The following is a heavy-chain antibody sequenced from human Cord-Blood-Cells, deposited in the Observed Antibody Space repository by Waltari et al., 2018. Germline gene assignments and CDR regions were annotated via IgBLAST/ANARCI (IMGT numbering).Heavy chain of an antibody. CDR2: IYYSGST. J-gene: IGHJ5*02. V-gene: IGHV4-39*01. CDR1: GRPVSSGCSL. Sequence: LHIQQPHPRLAHPSETLYLTSTAYGRPVSSGCSLSGWSRQPPRKWLEWIGSIYYSGSTYYNPSLKSRVTISVDTSKDQFSLKLSCVTAADTAVYYCARLGVPYYDFWSGYYTNHWCDPWGQGTLVTVSS. D-gene: IGHD3-3*01. CDR3: ARLGVPYYDFWSGYYTNHWCDP.